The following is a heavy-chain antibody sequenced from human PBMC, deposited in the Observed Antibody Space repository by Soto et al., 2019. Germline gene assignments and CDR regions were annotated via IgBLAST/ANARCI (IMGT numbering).Heavy chain of an antibody. D-gene: IGHD6-13*01. CDR3: ASARGLAAAYYYYGIDV. Sequence: PGESLKISCKGSGYSFTSYWISWVRQMPGKGLEWMGRIDPSDSYTNYSPSFQGHVTISADKSISTAYLQWSSLKASDTAMYYCASARGLAAAYYYYGIDVWGQGTTVTVSS. CDR2: IDPSDSYT. CDR1: GYSFTSYW. V-gene: IGHV5-10-1*01. J-gene: IGHJ6*02.